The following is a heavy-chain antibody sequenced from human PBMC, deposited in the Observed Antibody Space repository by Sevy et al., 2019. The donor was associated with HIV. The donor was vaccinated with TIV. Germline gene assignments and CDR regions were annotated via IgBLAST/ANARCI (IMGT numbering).Heavy chain of an antibody. CDR2: IRSKDATYAT. J-gene: IGHJ4*01. D-gene: IGHD2-2*01. V-gene: IGHV3-73*01. CDR1: GLRFSESA. Sequence: GGSLRLSCAASGLRFSESAIHWVRHTSGKGLEWVGRIRSKDATYATAYAASVIGRFTLSRDDSKNMAFLQMNSLKTEDTAVYYCARDGGCTSTSCLLYFDYWGQGTLVTVSS. CDR3: ARDGGCTSTSCLLYFDY.